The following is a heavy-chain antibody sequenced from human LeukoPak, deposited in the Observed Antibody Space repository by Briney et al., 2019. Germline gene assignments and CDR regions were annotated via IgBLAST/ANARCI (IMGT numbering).Heavy chain of an antibody. J-gene: IGHJ4*02. CDR2: INHSGST. D-gene: IGHD7-27*01. V-gene: IGHV4-34*01. CDR3: ARKVVGQLGIVFFDY. CDR1: GGSFSGYY. Sequence: SETLSLTCAVYGGSFSGYYWSWIRQPPGKGLEWIGEINHSGSTNYNPSLKSRVTISVDTSKNQFSLKLSSVTAADTAVYYCARKVVGQLGIVFFDYWGQGTLVTVSS.